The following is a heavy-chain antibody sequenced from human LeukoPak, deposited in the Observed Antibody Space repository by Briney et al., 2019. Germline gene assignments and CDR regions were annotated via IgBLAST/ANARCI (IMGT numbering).Heavy chain of an antibody. D-gene: IGHD2/OR15-2a*01. CDR2: IIPIFGTA. J-gene: IGHJ4*02. CDR3: AREREYPSPDY. Sequence: SVKVSCKASGYTFSGYYMHWVRQAPGQGLEWMGGIIPIFGTANYAQKFQGRVTITADESTSTAYMELSSLRSEDTAVYYCAREREYPSPDYWGQGTLVTVSS. CDR1: GYTFSGYY. V-gene: IGHV1-69*13.